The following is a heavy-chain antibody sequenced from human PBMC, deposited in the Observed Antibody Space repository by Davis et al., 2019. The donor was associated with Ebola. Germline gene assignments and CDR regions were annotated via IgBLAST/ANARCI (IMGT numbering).Heavy chain of an antibody. D-gene: IGHD3-22*01. CDR2: IYYSGST. Sequence: MPSETLSLTCTVSGGSISSYYWSWIRQPPGKGLEWIGYIYYSGSTNYNPSLKSRVTISVDTSKNQFSLKLSSVTAADTAVYYCTRLQTFSYDGRIYKTPYYFDYWGQGTLVTVSS. CDR3: TRLQTFSYDGRIYKTPYYFDY. V-gene: IGHV4-59*08. CDR1: GGSISSYY. J-gene: IGHJ4*02.